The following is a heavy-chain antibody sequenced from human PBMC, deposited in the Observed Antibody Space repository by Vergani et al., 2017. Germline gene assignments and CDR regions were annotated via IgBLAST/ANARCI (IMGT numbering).Heavy chain of an antibody. CDR3: ARSGYYDSSGYYPHEPRINWFDP. D-gene: IGHD3-22*01. Sequence: QVQLVQSGAEVKKPGSSVKVSCKASGGTFSSYAISWVRQAPGQGLEWMGRIIPIFGTANYAQKFQGRVTITADESTSTAYMELSSLRSEDTAVYYCARSGYYDSSGYYPHEPRINWFDPWGQGTLVTVSS. CDR1: GGTFSSYA. J-gene: IGHJ5*02. CDR2: IIPIFGTA. V-gene: IGHV1-69*18.